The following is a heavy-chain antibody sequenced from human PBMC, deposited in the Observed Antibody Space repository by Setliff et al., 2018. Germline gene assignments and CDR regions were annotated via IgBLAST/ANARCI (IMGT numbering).Heavy chain of an antibody. CDR3: ARPRKSYSSGWYRNGDAFDI. J-gene: IGHJ3*02. CDR2: IHDSGNPT. D-gene: IGHD6-19*01. V-gene: IGHV3-11*04. CDR1: GFTFSNYY. Sequence: PGGSLRLSCAASGFTFSNYYMTWIRQAPGKGLEWISYIHDSGNPTYYADSVKGRFTVSRDNAKNSLYLQMNGLRAEDTAVYYCARPRKSYSSGWYRNGDAFDIWGQGTMVTVSS.